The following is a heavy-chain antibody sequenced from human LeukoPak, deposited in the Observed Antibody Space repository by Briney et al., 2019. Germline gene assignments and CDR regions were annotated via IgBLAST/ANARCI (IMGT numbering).Heavy chain of an antibody. D-gene: IGHD3-3*01. J-gene: IGHJ4*02. CDR3: ARDRDFWSGYYETAYYFDY. V-gene: IGHV1-2*02. Sequence: GASVKVSCKASGYTFTSYGISWVRQAPGQGLEWMGWINPNSGGTNYAQKFQGRVTMTRDTSISTAYMELSRLRSDDTAVYYCARDRDFWSGYYETAYYFDYWGQGTLVTVSS. CDR2: INPNSGGT. CDR1: GYTFTSYG.